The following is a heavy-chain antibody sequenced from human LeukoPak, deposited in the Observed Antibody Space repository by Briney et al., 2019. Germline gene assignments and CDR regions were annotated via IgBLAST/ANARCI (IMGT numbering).Heavy chain of an antibody. D-gene: IGHD2-2*01. CDR3: ARDSYQNDY. CDR1: GFAVSNNY. V-gene: IGHV3-53*01. Sequence: GGSLRLSCTASGFAVSNNYMSWVRQAPGKGLEWVSLIYNAVTYADSVKGRFTISRDDSKNTLNLQMNSLRADDTAVYYCARDSYQNDYWGQGTLVTVSS. CDR2: IYNAVT. J-gene: IGHJ4*02.